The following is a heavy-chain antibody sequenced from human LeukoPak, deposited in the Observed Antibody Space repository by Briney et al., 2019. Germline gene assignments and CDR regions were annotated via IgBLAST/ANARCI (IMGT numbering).Heavy chain of an antibody. CDR3: AKEGYYYDSSGYNYYYGMDV. D-gene: IGHD3-22*01. Sequence: GGSLRLSCAASGFTFSSYGMHWVRQAPGKGLEWVAVISYDGSNKYYADSVKGRFTISRDNSKNTLYLQMNSLRAEDTAVYDCAKEGYYYDSSGYNYYYGMDVWGQETTVTVSS. J-gene: IGHJ6*02. CDR1: GFTFSSYG. V-gene: IGHV3-30*18. CDR2: ISYDGSNK.